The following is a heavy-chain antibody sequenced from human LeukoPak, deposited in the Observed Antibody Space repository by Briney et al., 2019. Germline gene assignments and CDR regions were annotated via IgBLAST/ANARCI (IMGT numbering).Heavy chain of an antibody. V-gene: IGHV4-38-2*01. CDR2: IYHSGST. Sequence: SETLSLTCAVSGYSISSGYYWGWIRQPPGRGLGWIGSIYHSGSTYYNPSLKSRVTIAVDTSKNQFSLKLSSVTAADTAVYYCARFDNWGFYFDFWGQGTRVTVSS. J-gene: IGHJ4*02. CDR1: GYSISSGYY. D-gene: IGHD7-27*01. CDR3: ARFDNWGFYFDF.